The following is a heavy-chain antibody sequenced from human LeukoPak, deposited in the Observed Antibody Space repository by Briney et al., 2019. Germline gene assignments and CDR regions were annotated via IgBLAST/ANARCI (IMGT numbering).Heavy chain of an antibody. J-gene: IGHJ6*02. Sequence: GGSLRLSCAASGFTFSSYGMHWVRQAPGKGLEWVAVIWYDGSNKYYADSVKGRFTISRDNSKNTLYLQMNSLRAEDTAVYYCARELGYCSSTSCYWLVSNSNYYYYYGMDVWGQGTTVTVSS. CDR1: GFTFSSYG. V-gene: IGHV3-33*01. CDR2: IWYDGSNK. D-gene: IGHD2-2*01. CDR3: ARELGYCSSTSCYWLVSNSNYYYYYGMDV.